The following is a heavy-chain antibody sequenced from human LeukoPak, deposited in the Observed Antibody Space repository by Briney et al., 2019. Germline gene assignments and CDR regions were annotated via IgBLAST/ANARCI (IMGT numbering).Heavy chain of an antibody. J-gene: IGHJ4*02. CDR3: AKGGYCSSTSCYGYFDS. CDR2: ISISGGST. CDR1: GFTFSSNA. Sequence: GGSMRLSCAASGFTFSSNAMSWVRQAPGKGLEWVSAISISGGSTYYADSVKGRFTISRDNSENTVYLQMNSLRVEDTAVYYCAKGGYCSSTSCYGYFDSWGQGTLVTVSS. V-gene: IGHV3-23*01. D-gene: IGHD2-2*01.